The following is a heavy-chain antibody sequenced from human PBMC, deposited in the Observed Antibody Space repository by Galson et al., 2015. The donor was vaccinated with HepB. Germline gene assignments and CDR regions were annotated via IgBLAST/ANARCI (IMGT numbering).Heavy chain of an antibody. CDR3: ASTVVAATNYFDY. J-gene: IGHJ4*02. D-gene: IGHD2-15*01. V-gene: IGHV4-39*01. Sequence: ETLSLTCTVSGGSISSSSYYWGWLRQPPGKGLEWLGSIYYSGSTYYNPSFKSRVTISVDTSKNQFALKLSSVTAADTAVYYCASTVVAATNYFDYWGQGTLVTVSS. CDR1: GGSISSSSYY. CDR2: IYYSGST.